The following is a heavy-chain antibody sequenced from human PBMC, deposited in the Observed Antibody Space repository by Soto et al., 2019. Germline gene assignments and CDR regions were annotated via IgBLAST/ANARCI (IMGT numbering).Heavy chain of an antibody. J-gene: IGHJ6*02. Sequence: QVQLVQSGAEVKKPGSSVKVSCKASGGTFSSYAISWVRQAPGQGLEWMGGIIPILGTANYAQKFQGRVTIPADKSTSTAYMELSSLGSEDTAVYYCASCSRRCPTKRYYYGMDVCGQGTTVTVSS. V-gene: IGHV1-69*06. CDR2: IIPILGTA. D-gene: IGHD1-1*01. CDR3: ASCSRRCPTKRYYYGMDV. CDR1: GGTFSSYA.